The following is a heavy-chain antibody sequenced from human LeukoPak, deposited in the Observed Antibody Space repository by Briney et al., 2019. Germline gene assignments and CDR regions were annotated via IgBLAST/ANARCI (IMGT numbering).Heavy chain of an antibody. J-gene: IGHJ6*02. V-gene: IGHV4-39*01. CDR3: ASYRIYYYYGMDV. CDR2: IYYSGST. Sequence: SETLSLTCTVSGGSISSSRYYWGWIRQPPGKGLEWIGSIYYSGSTYYNPSLKSRVTISVDTSKNQFSLKLSSVTAADTAVYYCASYRIYYYYGMDVWAKGPRSPSP. D-gene: IGHD1-14*01. CDR1: GGSISSSRYY.